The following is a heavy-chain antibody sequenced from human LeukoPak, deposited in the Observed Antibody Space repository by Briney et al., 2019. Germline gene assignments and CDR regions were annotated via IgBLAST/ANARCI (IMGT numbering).Heavy chain of an antibody. V-gene: IGHV4-59*08. J-gene: IGHJ4*02. Sequence: SETLSLTCTVSGGSISSYYWSWIRQPPGKGLEWIGYIYYSGSTNYNPSLKSRVTISVDASKNQFSLKLSSVTAADTAVYYCARHYYDSSGPTGYWGQGTLVTVSS. CDR3: ARHYYDSSGPTGY. D-gene: IGHD3-22*01. CDR1: GGSISSYY. CDR2: IYYSGST.